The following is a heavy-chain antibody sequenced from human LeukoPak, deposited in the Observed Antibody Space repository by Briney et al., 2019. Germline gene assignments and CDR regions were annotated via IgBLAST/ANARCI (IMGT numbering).Heavy chain of an antibody. CDR1: GATFTSYG. Sequence: GASVKVSCKASGATFTSYGISWVRQAPGQGLEWMGRIIPILGIANYAQKFQGRVTITADKSTSTAYMELSSLRSEDTAVYYCAILERPDYWGQGTLVTVSS. CDR2: IIPILGIA. CDR3: AILERPDY. V-gene: IGHV1-69*04. J-gene: IGHJ4*02. D-gene: IGHD1-1*01.